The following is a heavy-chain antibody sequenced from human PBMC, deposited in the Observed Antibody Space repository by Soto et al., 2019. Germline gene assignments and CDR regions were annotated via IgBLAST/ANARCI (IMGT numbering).Heavy chain of an antibody. CDR2: IDPEDGET. CDR3: PTLEGKYRSSWYYFDY. V-gene: IGHV1-24*01. Sequence: ASVKVSCKVSGYTLTELSMHWVRQAPGKGLEWMGGIDPEDGETNYAQKFQGRVTMTEDTSTDTAFMELSSQRSEDTAGDYCPTLEGKYRSSWYYFDYWGQGTLVTVSS. CDR1: GYTLTELS. J-gene: IGHJ4*02. D-gene: IGHD6-13*01.